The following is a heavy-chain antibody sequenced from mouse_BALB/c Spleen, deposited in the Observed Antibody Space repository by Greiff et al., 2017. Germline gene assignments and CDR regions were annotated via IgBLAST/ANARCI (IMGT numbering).Heavy chain of an antibody. CDR2: ISDGGSYT. CDR3: ARDRSYDGYYDAMDY. J-gene: IGHJ4*01. Sequence: EVMLVESGGGLVKPGGSLKLSCAASGFTFSDYYMYWVRQTPEKRLEWVATISDGGSYTYYPDSVKGRFTISRDNAKNNLYLQMSSLKSEDTAMYYCARDRSYDGYYDAMDYWGQGTSVTVSS. CDR1: GFTFSDYY. D-gene: IGHD2-3*01. V-gene: IGHV5-4*02.